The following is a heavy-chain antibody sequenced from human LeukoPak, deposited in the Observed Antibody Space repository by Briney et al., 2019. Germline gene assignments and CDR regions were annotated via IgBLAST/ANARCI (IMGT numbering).Heavy chain of an antibody. CDR3: AKDGLVGDANYFAY. Sequence: SETLSLTCTVSGDSISSISYYWGGIRQPPGKGLEWIGSIFYSGNTYYSPSLKSRVTISVDTSKNQFSLKLNSVTAADTAVYYCAKDGLVGDANYFAYWGQGTLVTVSS. V-gene: IGHV4-39*02. CDR2: IFYSGNT. J-gene: IGHJ4*02. CDR1: GDSISSISYY. D-gene: IGHD1-26*01.